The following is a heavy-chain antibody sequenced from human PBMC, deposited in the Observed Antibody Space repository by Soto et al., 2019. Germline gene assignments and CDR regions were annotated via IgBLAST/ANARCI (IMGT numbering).Heavy chain of an antibody. CDR1: GGSISSGGYY. D-gene: IGHD3-3*01. CDR3: ARVGMVEYYDFGSGYN. J-gene: IGHJ4*02. Sequence: QVQLQESGPGLVKPSQTLSLTCTVSGGSISSGGYYWSWIRQHPGKGLEWIGYIYYSGSTYYNPSLKSRGTISVDTAKNQFSLKLSSVTAEDTAVYYCARVGMVEYYDFGSGYNWGQGTLVTVSS. CDR2: IYYSGST. V-gene: IGHV4-31*03.